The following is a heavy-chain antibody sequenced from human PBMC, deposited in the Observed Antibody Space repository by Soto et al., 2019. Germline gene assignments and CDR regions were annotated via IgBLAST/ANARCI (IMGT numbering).Heavy chain of an antibody. CDR2: ISGSGGST. CDR1: GFTFSSYA. Sequence: VGSLRLSCAASGFTFSSYAMSWVRQAPGKGLEWVSAISGSGGSTYYADSVKGRFTISRDNSKNTLYLQMNSLRAEDTAVYYCAKEYYYDSSGSVFDYWGQGTLVTVSS. D-gene: IGHD3-22*01. V-gene: IGHV3-23*01. J-gene: IGHJ4*02. CDR3: AKEYYYDSSGSVFDY.